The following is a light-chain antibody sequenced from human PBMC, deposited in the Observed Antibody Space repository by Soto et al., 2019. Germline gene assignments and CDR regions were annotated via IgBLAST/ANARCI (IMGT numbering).Light chain of an antibody. CDR3: QRGGT. CDR2: GAS. V-gene: IGKV3-20*01. Sequence: EIVLTQSPGTLSLSPGERATLSCRASQSVSSSYLDWYQQKPGQAPRLLIYGASSRATGIPDRFSGSGSGPDFTLTIRRLEHEDFAVEYCQRGGTFGQVTKVEI. CDR1: QSVSSSY. J-gene: IGKJ1*01.